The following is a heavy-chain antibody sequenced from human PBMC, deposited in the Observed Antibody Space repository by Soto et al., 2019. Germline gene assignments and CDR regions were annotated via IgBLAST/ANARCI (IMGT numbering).Heavy chain of an antibody. J-gene: IGHJ6*02. Sequence: ASVKVSCKASGYSFSTYAIHWVRQAPGQSLEWMGWLNGGTGQTRYSQRFQDRVTITRDTSASTAYMEVSSLRPEDTAVYYCARGKGMEENYYYYGMDIWGQGTTVTVSS. CDR2: LNGGTGQT. CDR3: ARGKGMEENYYYYGMDI. D-gene: IGHD1-1*01. CDR1: GYSFSTYA. V-gene: IGHV1-3*01.